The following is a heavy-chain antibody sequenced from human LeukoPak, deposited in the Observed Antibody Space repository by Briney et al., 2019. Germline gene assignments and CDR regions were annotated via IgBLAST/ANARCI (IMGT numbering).Heavy chain of an antibody. CDR2: ISGSGGST. CDR3: AKDNADYPIYYFDS. D-gene: IGHD3-16*01. CDR1: GFTFSSYA. Sequence: AGGSLRLSCAASGFTFSSYAMSWVRQAPGKGLEWVSAISGSGGSTYYADSVKGRFTISRDNSKNTLYLQMNSLRAEDAAVYYCAKDNADYPIYYFDSWGQGILVTVSS. J-gene: IGHJ4*02. V-gene: IGHV3-23*01.